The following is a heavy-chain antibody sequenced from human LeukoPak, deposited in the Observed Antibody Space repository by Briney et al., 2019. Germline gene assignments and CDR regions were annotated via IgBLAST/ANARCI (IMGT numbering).Heavy chain of an antibody. Sequence: PGGSLRLSCAASGFTFSSYSMNWVRQAPGKGLEWVSSITSSGRYIYYADSVKGRFTISRDNSESSLYLQMDSLTAEDTAVYYCTRKGSQWDFLVDYWGQGTRVAVSS. CDR2: ITSSGRYI. CDR1: GFTFSSYS. V-gene: IGHV3-21*01. CDR3: TRKGSQWDFLVDY. J-gene: IGHJ4*02. D-gene: IGHD2/OR15-2a*01.